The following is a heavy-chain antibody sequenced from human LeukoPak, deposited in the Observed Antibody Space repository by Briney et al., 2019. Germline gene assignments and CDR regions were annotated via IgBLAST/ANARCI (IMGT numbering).Heavy chain of an antibody. CDR2: ISRSGTT. CDR3: ARDPHSIKKFTYYFDY. D-gene: IGHD3-10*01. Sequence: PSGTLSLTCAVSGTSIKDNSFWGWIRQPPGKGLEWIAGISRSGTTYYNPSLKSRLTVSVDTTNNHFSLRLDSVTAADTAVYFCARDPHSIKKFTYYFDYWGQGTLVTVSS. CDR1: GTSIKDNSF. J-gene: IGHJ4*02. V-gene: IGHV4-38-2*02.